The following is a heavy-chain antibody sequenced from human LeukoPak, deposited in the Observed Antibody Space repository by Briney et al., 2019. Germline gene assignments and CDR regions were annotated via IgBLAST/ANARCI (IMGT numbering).Heavy chain of an antibody. V-gene: IGHV3-48*03. J-gene: IGHJ4*02. Sequence: GGSLRLSCAASGFTFSSYEMHWVRQAPGKGLEWVSYISSSGSTIYYADSVKGRFTISRDNAKNSLYLQMNSLRAEDTAVYYCATDSWYNSNWYPFDYWGQGTLVTVSS. CDR1: GFTFSSYE. CDR2: ISSSGSTI. D-gene: IGHD6-13*01. CDR3: ATDSWYNSNWYPFDY.